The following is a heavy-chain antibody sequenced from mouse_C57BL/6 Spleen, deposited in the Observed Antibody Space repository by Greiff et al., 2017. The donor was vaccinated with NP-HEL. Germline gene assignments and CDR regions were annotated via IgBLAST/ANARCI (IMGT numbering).Heavy chain of an antibody. CDR1: GYSFTGYY. V-gene: IGHV1-42*01. Sequence: EVQLQESGPELVKPGASVKISCKASGYSFTGYYMNWVKQSPEKSLEWIGEINPSTGGTTYNQKFKAKATLTVDKSSSTAYMQLKSLTSEDSAVYYYRYYGSSWEYYFDYWGQGTTLTVSS. CDR3: RYYGSSWEYYFDY. J-gene: IGHJ2*01. D-gene: IGHD1-1*01. CDR2: INPSTGGT.